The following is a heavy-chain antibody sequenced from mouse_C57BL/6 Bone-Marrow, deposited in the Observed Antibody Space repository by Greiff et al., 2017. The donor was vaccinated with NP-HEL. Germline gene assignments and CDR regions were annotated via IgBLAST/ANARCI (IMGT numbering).Heavy chain of an antibody. CDR1: GYTFTDYE. V-gene: IGHV1-15*01. D-gene: IGHD2-1*01. J-gene: IGHJ4*01. CDR2: IDPETGGT. Sequence: SGAELVRPGASVTLSCKASGYTFTDYEMHWVKQTPVHGLEWIGAIDPETGGTAYNQKFKGKAILTADKSSSTAYMELRSLTSEDSAVYYCTRDYGNYVYYAMDYWGQGTSVTVSS. CDR3: TRDYGNYVYYAMDY.